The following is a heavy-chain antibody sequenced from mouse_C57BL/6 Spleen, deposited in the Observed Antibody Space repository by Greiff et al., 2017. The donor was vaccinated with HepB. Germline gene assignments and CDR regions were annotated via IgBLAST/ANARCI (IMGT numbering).Heavy chain of an antibody. CDR3: ARGGGENYFDY. J-gene: IGHJ2*01. CDR1: GYAFSSYW. CDR2: IYPGDGDT. V-gene: IGHV1-80*01. Sequence: VQLQQSGAELVKPGASVKISCKASGYAFSSYWLNWVKQRPGKGLAWIGQIYPGDGDTNYNGKFKGKATLTADKSSSTAYMQLSSLTSEDSAVYFCARGGGENYFDYWGQGTTHTVSS.